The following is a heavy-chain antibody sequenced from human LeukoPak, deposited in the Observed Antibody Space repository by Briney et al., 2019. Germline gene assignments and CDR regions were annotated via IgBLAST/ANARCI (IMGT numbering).Heavy chain of an antibody. CDR2: ISAYNGNT. CDR1: GYTFTSYG. J-gene: IGHJ4*02. D-gene: IGHD1-26*01. V-gene: IGHV1-18*01. CDR3: ARWEWELPLLDDFDY. Sequence: ASVKVSCKASGYTFTSYGISWVRQAPGQGLEWMGWISAYNGNTNYAQKLQGRVTMTTDTSTSTAYMELRSLRSDDTAVYYCARWEWELPLLDDFDYWGQGTLVTVSS.